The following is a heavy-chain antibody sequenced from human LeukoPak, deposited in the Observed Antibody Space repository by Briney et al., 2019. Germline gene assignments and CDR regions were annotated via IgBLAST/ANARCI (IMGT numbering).Heavy chain of an antibody. CDR2: IYHSGST. CDR1: GGSISSSNW. CDR3: ARRVATIGRYYYYYMDV. V-gene: IGHV4-4*02. J-gene: IGHJ6*03. D-gene: IGHD5-12*01. Sequence: SETLSLTCAVSGGSISSSNWWSWVRQPPGKGLEWIGEIYHSGSTNYNPSLKSRVTISVDKSKNQFSLKLSSVTAADTAVYYCARRVATIGRYYYYYMDVWGKGTTVTVSS.